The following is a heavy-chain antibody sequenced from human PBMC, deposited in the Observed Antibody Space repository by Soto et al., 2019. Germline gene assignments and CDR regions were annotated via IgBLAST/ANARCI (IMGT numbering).Heavy chain of an antibody. CDR2: IYWNDDK. CDR1: GFSLSTSGVG. CDR3: AHRRSYDAFDI. Sequence: QITLKESGPPLVKPTQTLTLTCTFSGFSLSTSGVGVGWIRQPPGKALEWLALIYWNDDKRYSPSLKSRLTITKDTSKNQVVLTMTNMDPVDTATYYCAHRRSYDAFDIWGQGTMVTVSS. J-gene: IGHJ3*02. V-gene: IGHV2-5*01.